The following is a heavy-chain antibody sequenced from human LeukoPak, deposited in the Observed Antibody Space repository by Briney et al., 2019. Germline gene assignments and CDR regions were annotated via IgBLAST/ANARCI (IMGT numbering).Heavy chain of an antibody. Sequence: PSETLSLTCTVSGGSISSYYWSWIRQPPGKGLEWVANIKQDGSEKYYVDSVKGRFTISRDNAKNSLYLQMNSLRAEDTAVYYCARAVGGYCGGDRYSWQFDYYYYGMDVWGQGTTVTVSS. D-gene: IGHD2-21*02. V-gene: IGHV3-7*01. J-gene: IGHJ6*02. CDR2: IKQDGSEK. CDR3: ARAVGGYCGGDRYSWQFDYYYYGMDV. CDR1: GGSISSYY.